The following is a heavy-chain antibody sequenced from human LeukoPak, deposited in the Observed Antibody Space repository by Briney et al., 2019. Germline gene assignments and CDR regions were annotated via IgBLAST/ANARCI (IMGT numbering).Heavy chain of an antibody. CDR1: GGTFSSYA. CDR2: IIPIFGTA. J-gene: IGHJ2*01. CDR3: ARDNLSSPPYWYFDL. D-gene: IGHD6-6*01. Sequence: GSSVKVSCKASGGTFSSYAISWVRQAPGQGLEWMGGIIPIFGTANYAQKFQGRVTITADESTSTAYMELSSLRSEDTAVYYCARDNLSSPPYWYFDLWGRGTLVTVSS. V-gene: IGHV1-69*01.